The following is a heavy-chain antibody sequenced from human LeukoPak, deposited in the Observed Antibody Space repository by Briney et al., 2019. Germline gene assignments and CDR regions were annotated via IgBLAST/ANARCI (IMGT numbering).Heavy chain of an antibody. D-gene: IGHD5-18*01. CDR3: ARLRGYSYGWWGNFDY. Sequence: SETLSLTCAVYGGSFSGYYWSWIRQPPGKGLEWIGEINHSGSTNYNPSLKRRVTISVDTSKDQFSLKLSSVTAADTAVYYCARLRGYSYGWWGNFDYWGQGTLVTVSS. CDR1: GGSFSGYY. V-gene: IGHV4-34*01. J-gene: IGHJ4*02. CDR2: INHSGST.